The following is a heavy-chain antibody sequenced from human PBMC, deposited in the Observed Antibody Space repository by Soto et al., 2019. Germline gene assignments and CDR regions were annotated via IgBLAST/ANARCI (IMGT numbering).Heavy chain of an antibody. CDR2: ISYDGSNK. Sequence: VGSLRLSCAASGFTFSSYGMHWVRQAPGKGLEWVAVISYDGSNKYYADSVKGRFTISRDNSKNTLYLQMNSLRAEDTAVYYCAKEDQYGSGSYYYYYGMDVWGQGTTVTVSS. D-gene: IGHD3-10*01. J-gene: IGHJ6*02. CDR1: GFTFSSYG. V-gene: IGHV3-30*18. CDR3: AKEDQYGSGSYYYYYGMDV.